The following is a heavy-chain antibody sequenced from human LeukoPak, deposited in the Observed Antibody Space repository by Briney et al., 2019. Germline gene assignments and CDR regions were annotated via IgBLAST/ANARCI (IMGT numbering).Heavy chain of an antibody. J-gene: IGHJ5*02. V-gene: IGHV4-4*02. D-gene: IGHD4-17*01. CDR1: GASVSSINW. CDR3: ARHDYGASTLGLNH. CDR2: ISHSGST. Sequence: SETLSLTCAVSGASVSSINWWSWVRQPPGKGLEWIGEISHSGSTNFNPSLKSRVTISVDKSKNQFSLKVNSVTAADTALYYCARHDYGASTLGLNHWGQGTLVTVSS.